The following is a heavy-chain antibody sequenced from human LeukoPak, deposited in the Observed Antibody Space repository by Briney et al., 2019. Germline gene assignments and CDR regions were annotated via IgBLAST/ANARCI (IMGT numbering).Heavy chain of an antibody. D-gene: IGHD3-22*01. J-gene: IGHJ4*02. CDR2: ISWNRGSI. V-gene: IGHV3-9*01. CDR3: AKDDYDNGFFDY. CDR1: GFTFDDYA. Sequence: GRSLRLSCAASGFTFDDYAMHWVRQAPGKGLEWVSGISWNRGSIGYADSVKGRFTISRDNAKNSLYLQMNSLRAEDTALYYCAKDDYDNGFFDYWGQGTLVTVSS.